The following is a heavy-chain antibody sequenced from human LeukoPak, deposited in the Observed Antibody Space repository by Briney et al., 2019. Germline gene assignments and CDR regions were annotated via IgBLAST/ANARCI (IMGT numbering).Heavy chain of an antibody. CDR2: ISDTGGNP. V-gene: IGHV3-23*01. D-gene: IGHD4/OR15-4a*01. J-gene: IGHJ4*02. CDR3: AKGTMHDY. Sequence: GGSLRLSCAASGFTFSSDAMNWVRQAPGKGLEWVSGISDTGGNPYYADSVKGRFTISRDKSKNTLDLQMNSLRAEDTAVYYCAKGTMHDYWGEGTLVTVSA. CDR1: GFTFSSDA.